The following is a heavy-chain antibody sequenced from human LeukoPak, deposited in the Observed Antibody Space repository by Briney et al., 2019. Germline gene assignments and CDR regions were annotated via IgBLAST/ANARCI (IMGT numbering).Heavy chain of an antibody. CDR3: AKAEYCSGGSCYYFDY. V-gene: IGHV3-23*01. J-gene: IGHJ4*02. Sequence: GGSLRLSCAASGFTFSSYGMHWVRQAPGKGLEWVSAISGSGGSTYYADSVKGRFTISRDNSKNTLYLQMNSLRAEDTAVYYCAKAEYCSGGSCYYFDYWGQGTLVTVSS. D-gene: IGHD2-15*01. CDR2: ISGSGGST. CDR1: GFTFSSYG.